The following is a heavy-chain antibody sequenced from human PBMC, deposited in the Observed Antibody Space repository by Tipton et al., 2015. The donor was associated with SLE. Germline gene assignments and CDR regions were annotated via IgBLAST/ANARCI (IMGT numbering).Heavy chain of an antibody. CDR2: AYYSGTT. CDR1: GGSISSSSYY. CDR3: ARHGTNGYCSGGSCSPGAWFDP. Sequence: TLSLTCTVSGGSISSSSYYWGWIRQPPGKGLEWIGTAYYSGTTYYNPSLKSRVTISVDTSKNQFSPKLSSLTAADTAVYFCARHGTNGYCSGGSCSPGAWFDPWGQGTLVTVSS. D-gene: IGHD2-15*01. J-gene: IGHJ5*02. V-gene: IGHV4-39*07.